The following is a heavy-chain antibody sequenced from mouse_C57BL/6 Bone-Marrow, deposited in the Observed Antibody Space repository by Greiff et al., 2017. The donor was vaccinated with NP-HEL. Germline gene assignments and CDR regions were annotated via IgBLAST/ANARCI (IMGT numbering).Heavy chain of an antibody. J-gene: IGHJ3*01. D-gene: IGHD1-1*01. V-gene: IGHV3-6*01. CDR1: GYSIISGYY. Sequence: EVKLQESGPGLVKPSQSLSLTCSVTGYSIISGYYWNWIQQFPGNKLEWMAYISYDGSNNYNPSLKNRISITRDISKNQFFLKLTSVTTEDTATYYCAREGGYYGSPFAYWGQGTLVTVSA. CDR3: AREGGYYGSPFAY. CDR2: ISYDGSN.